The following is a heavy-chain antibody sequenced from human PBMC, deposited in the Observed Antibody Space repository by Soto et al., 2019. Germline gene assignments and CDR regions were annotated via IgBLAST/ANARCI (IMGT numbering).Heavy chain of an antibody. D-gene: IGHD5-12*01. J-gene: IGHJ6*01. CDR3: ARGGYESPHYYYYFGMDV. CDR1: RGSISSNNL. Sequence: SETLSLTCSLSRGSISSNNLLSCVRHPPRQGLDWIGDIYHTGSTNYSPSLKSRVTISVETSKNQFSLKPGSVTAADTAVYYCARGGYESPHYYYYFGMDVWGQGTRVTLSS. CDR2: IYHTGST. V-gene: IGHV4-4*02.